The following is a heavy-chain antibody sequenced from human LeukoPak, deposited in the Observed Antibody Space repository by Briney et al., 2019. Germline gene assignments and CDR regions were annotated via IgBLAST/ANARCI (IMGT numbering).Heavy chain of an antibody. Sequence: GGSLRLSCAASGFRFSSYWMSWVRQAPGKGLEWVANINQDGSEKYYVDSVKGRFTISRDNAKNSLYLQMNSLRAEDTAVYYCARDRGINWFDPWGQGTLVTVSS. D-gene: IGHD6-13*01. V-gene: IGHV3-7*01. CDR1: GFRFSSYW. CDR3: ARDRGINWFDP. J-gene: IGHJ5*02. CDR2: INQDGSEK.